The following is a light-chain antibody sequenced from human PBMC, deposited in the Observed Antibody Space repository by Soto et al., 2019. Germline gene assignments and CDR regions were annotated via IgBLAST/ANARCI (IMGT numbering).Light chain of an antibody. CDR3: QSYNDWPFA. CDR1: ESLSYF. Sequence: EIVLTQSPATLSVSPGERVTLSCRASESLSYFLAWYQHKPCQSPRLLIYGVSTRVAGVPSRFSGGGSATDFTLTISSLQSEDFAVYYCQSYNDWPFAFGQGTKLEI. CDR2: GVS. J-gene: IGKJ2*01. V-gene: IGKV3-15*01.